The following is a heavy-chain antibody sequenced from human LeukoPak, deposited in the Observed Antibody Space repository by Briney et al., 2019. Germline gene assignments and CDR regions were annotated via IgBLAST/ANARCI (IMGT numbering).Heavy chain of an antibody. CDR3: ARLQYNGGRYYFDY. Sequence: SETLSLTCTVSGGSISSSSYYWGWIRQPPGKGLEWIGRIYYSGSTYYNPSLKSRVAISVATSKNQFSLKLSSVTAADTAVYFCARLQYNGGRYYFDYWGQGTLVTVSS. D-gene: IGHD1-1*01. CDR2: IYYSGST. CDR1: GGSISSSSYY. J-gene: IGHJ4*02. V-gene: IGHV4-39*01.